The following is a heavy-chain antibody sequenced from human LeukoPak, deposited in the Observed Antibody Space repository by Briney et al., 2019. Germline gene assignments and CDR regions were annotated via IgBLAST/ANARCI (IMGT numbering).Heavy chain of an antibody. CDR1: GFTFSSYW. CDR2: IKQDGSEK. V-gene: IGHV3-7*01. Sequence: PGGSLRLSCAASGFTFSSYWMSWVRQAPGKGLEWVANIKQDGSEKYYVDSVKGRFTISRDNAKNSLYLQMNSLRAEDTAVYYCARDQPHTSRFLEWFHPYYYMDVWGKGTTVTVSS. CDR3: ARDQPHTSRFLEWFHPYYYMDV. J-gene: IGHJ6*03. D-gene: IGHD3-3*01.